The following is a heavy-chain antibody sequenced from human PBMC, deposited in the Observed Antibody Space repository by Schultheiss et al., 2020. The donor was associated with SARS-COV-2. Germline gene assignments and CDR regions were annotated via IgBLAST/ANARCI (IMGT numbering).Heavy chain of an antibody. D-gene: IGHD3-10*01. J-gene: IGHJ1*01. V-gene: IGHV3-15*01. CDR2: IKSKTDGGTT. Sequence: GGSLRLSCAASGFTFSSYGMHWVRQAPGKGLEWVGRIKSKTDGGTTDYAAPVKGRFTISRDDSKNTLYLQMNSLKTEDTAVYYCTTGGLWFREPSHAEYFQHWGQGTLVTVSS. CDR3: TTGGLWFREPSHAEYFQH. CDR1: GFTFSSYG.